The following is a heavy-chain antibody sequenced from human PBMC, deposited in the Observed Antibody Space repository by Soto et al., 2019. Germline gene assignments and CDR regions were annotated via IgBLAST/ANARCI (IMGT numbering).Heavy chain of an antibody. CDR2: IKSTSDGGTT. V-gene: IGHV3-15*01. J-gene: IGHJ4*02. CDR1: GFTFTNAW. CDR3: TTDWFDSSGYYAY. D-gene: IGHD3-22*01. Sequence: EVQLVESGGGLVKPGGSLRLSCAASGFTFTNAWMNWVRQAPGKGLEWVGRIKSTSDGGTTDYAAPVKGRFTVSRDDSSYTVYLQINSLKTEDTAVYHCTTDWFDSSGYYAYWGQGTLVSVSS.